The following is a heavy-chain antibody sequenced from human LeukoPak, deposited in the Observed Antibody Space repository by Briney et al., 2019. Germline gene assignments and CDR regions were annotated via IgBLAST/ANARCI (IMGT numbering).Heavy chain of an antibody. D-gene: IGHD6-13*01. CDR2: ISGSGGST. CDR1: GFTFSSYA. V-gene: IGHV3-23*01. J-gene: IGHJ4*02. CDR3: AGDPSGRAAAGRGDY. Sequence: GGSLRLSCAASGFTFSSYAMSWVRQAPGKGLEWVSAISGSGGSTYYADSVKGRFTISRDNSKNTLYLQMNSLRAEDTAVYYCAGDPSGRAAAGRGDYWGQGTLVTVSS.